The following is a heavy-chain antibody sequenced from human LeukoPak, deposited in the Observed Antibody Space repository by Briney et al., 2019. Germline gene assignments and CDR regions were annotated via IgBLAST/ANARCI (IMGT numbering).Heavy chain of an antibody. J-gene: IGHJ4*02. D-gene: IGHD6-13*01. Sequence: GGSLRLSCAASGFTFSNAWMSWVRQAPGKGLEWVGRIKSKTDGGTTDYAAPVKGRFTISRDDSKNTLYLQMNSLKTEDTAVYYCTTESVGKIAAAGTNYWGQGTLVTVSS. CDR3: TTESVGKIAAAGTNY. V-gene: IGHV3-15*01. CDR1: GFTFSNAW. CDR2: IKSKTDGGTT.